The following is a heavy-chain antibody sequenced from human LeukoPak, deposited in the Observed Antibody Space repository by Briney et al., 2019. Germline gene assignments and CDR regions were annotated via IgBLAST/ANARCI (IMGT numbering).Heavy chain of an antibody. V-gene: IGHV3-74*01. CDR1: GFTFSDYY. Sequence: GGSLRLSCAASGFTFSDYYMHWVRQAPGKGLVWVSRINGDGSSTYYADSVRGRFTISRDNAKNTLYLQMNSLRAEDTATYYCARGEFGDYYYFYMDVWGKGTTVTVSS. J-gene: IGHJ6*03. D-gene: IGHD2/OR15-2a*01. CDR2: INGDGSST. CDR3: ARGEFGDYYYFYMDV.